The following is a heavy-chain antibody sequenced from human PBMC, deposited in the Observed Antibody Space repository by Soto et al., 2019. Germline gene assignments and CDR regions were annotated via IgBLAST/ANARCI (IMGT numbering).Heavy chain of an antibody. V-gene: IGHV3-30*03. CDR1: GFTFSSYG. CDR2: ISYDGSNK. J-gene: IGHJ6*03. Sequence: QVQLVESGGGVVQPGRSLRLSCAASGFTFSSYGMHWVRQAPGKGLEWVAVISYDGSNKYYADSVKGRFTISRDNSKNTLYLQMNSLRAEDTAVYYCTSSSGYYYYYMDVWGKGTTVTLSS. D-gene: IGHD6-6*01. CDR3: TSSSGYYYYYMDV.